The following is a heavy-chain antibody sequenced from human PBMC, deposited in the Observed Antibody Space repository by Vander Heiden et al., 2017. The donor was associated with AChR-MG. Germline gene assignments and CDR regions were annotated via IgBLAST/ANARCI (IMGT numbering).Heavy chain of an antibody. CDR1: GFTFSSYE. V-gene: IGHV3-48*03. J-gene: IGHJ4*02. Sequence: EVQLVESGGGLVQPGGSLRLSCAASGFTFSSYEMNWVRQAPGKGLEWVSYISSGGSAIYYADSVKGRFTISRDNAKKSLYLQMNSLRAEDTAVYYCARETAGLDYWGQGTLVTVSS. CDR2: ISSGGSAI. CDR3: ARETAGLDY. D-gene: IGHD1-1*01.